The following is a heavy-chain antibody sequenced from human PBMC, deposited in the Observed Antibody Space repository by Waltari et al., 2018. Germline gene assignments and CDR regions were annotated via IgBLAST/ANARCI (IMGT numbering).Heavy chain of an antibody. CDR2: IYRGGSI. D-gene: IGHD6-13*01. Sequence: EVQLVESGGGLVQPGGSLRLSCAVSGFTVSSNYMTWVRQAPGKGLEWVSVIYRGGSIYYGDSVKGRFTISRDNSKNALHLQMNSLRGEDTAVYYCARVNGGAAAVYKWFDPWGQGTLVTVSS. J-gene: IGHJ5*02. CDR3: ARVNGGAAAVYKWFDP. V-gene: IGHV3-66*01. CDR1: GFTVSSNY.